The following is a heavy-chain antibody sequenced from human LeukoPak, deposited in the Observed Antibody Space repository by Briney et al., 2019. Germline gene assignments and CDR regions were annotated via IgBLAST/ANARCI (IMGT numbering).Heavy chain of an antibody. V-gene: IGHV4-34*01. Sequence: SSESLSLTCAVYGGSVSSYSWSWIRQPPGKGLEWIGEINHSVSTNYNPSLKSRVTISVDTSKNQISLKLTSVTAADTAVYYCARVARWIYSNYGVWFDPWGQGTLVTVSS. J-gene: IGHJ5*02. CDR2: INHSVST. CDR3: ARVARWIYSNYGVWFDP. CDR1: GGSVSSYS. D-gene: IGHD4-11*01.